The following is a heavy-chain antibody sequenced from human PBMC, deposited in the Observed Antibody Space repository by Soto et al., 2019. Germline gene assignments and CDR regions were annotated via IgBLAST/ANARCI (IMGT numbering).Heavy chain of an antibody. CDR2: ISSDGSST. CDR1: GFTFSSYW. D-gene: IGHD3-10*01. J-gene: IGHJ4*02. CDR3: ARQFTGDFDY. Sequence: GGSLRLSCAASGFTFSSYWMHWVRQAPGKGLVWVSRISSDGSSTSYADSVKGRFTISRDNAKNTLYLQMNSLRAEDTAVYYCARQFTGDFDYWGQGTLVTVSS. V-gene: IGHV3-74*01.